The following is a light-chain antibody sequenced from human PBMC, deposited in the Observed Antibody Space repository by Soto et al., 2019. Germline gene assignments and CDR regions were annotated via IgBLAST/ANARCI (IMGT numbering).Light chain of an antibody. V-gene: IGKV3-15*01. CDR3: QQSRT. CDR1: QSVSSN. Sequence: EIVMTQSPATLSVSPGERATLSCRASQSVSSNLAWYQQKPGQAPRLLIYGASTRAPGIPARFSGSGSGTEFTLTISSLQSEDVAVYYCQQSRTIGRGTKVESK. J-gene: IGKJ1*01. CDR2: GAS.